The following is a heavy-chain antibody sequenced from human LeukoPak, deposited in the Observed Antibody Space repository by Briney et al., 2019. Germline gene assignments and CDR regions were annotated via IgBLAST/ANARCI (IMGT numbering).Heavy chain of an antibody. D-gene: IGHD3-10*01. Sequence: LGGSLRLSCAASGFTVSSNYMSWARQAPGKGLEWVSVIYSDGSTYYADSVKGRFTISRDNSKNTLYLQLNNLRAEDTAVYFCARDRGSGGFFYFDYWGQGTLVTVSS. CDR1: GFTVSSNY. CDR3: ARDRGSGGFFYFDY. J-gene: IGHJ4*02. V-gene: IGHV3-53*01. CDR2: IYSDGST.